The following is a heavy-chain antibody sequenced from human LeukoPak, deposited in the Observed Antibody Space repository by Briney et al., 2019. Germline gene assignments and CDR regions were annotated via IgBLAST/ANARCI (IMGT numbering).Heavy chain of an antibody. Sequence: SETLSLTCTVSGGSISSSSYYWGWIRQPPGKGLEWIGSIYYSGSTYYNPSLKSRVTISVDTSKNQFSLKLSSVTAADTAVYYCARAGYYYDSSGSPNAFDIWGQGTMVTVSS. CDR2: IYYSGST. V-gene: IGHV4-39*07. CDR1: GGSISSSSYY. D-gene: IGHD3-22*01. CDR3: ARAGYYYDSSGSPNAFDI. J-gene: IGHJ3*02.